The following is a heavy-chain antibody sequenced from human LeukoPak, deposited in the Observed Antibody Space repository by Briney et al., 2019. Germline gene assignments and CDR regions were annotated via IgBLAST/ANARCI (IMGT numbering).Heavy chain of an antibody. Sequence: PGGSLRLSCAASGFTFSSYSMNWVRQAPGKGLEWVSYIRSSSSTIYYADSVKGRFTISRDNAKNSLYLQMNSLRDEDTAVYYCARGPIVVVPAAAYKWFDPWGQGTLVTVSS. CDR1: GFTFSSYS. CDR3: ARGPIVVVPAAAYKWFDP. J-gene: IGHJ5*02. V-gene: IGHV3-48*02. D-gene: IGHD2-2*01. CDR2: IRSSSSTI.